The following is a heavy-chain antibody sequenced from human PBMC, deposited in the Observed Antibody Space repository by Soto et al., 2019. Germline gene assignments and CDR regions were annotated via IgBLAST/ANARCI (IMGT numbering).Heavy chain of an antibody. CDR3: VKDRWVDY. V-gene: IGHV3-64D*06. CDR1: GFTLSDYA. J-gene: IGHJ4*02. CDR2: VSSSGVAT. Sequence: EVQAVESGGGLVQPGGSLRLSCSVSGFTLSDYAMHWVRQAPGKGLQYVSSVSSSGVATYYADSVKGRFAISRDNSKNTLYLQMSSLRPEDTAVYYCVKDRWVDYWGQGTLVTVSS. D-gene: IGHD1-26*01.